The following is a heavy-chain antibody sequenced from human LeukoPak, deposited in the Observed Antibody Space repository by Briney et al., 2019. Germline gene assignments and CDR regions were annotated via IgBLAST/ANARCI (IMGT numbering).Heavy chain of an antibody. Sequence: GGSLRLSCAASGFTFSRYEMNWVRQAPGKGPEWVSYISSSGSTIYYADSVKGRFTISRDNSKNKMYLQNNNLRTEDTAVYYCAKDYFHYYDSSDAFDSWGQGTMVTVSS. V-gene: IGHV3-48*03. J-gene: IGHJ3*02. D-gene: IGHD3-22*01. CDR2: ISSSGSTI. CDR1: GFTFSRYE. CDR3: AKDYFHYYDSSDAFDS.